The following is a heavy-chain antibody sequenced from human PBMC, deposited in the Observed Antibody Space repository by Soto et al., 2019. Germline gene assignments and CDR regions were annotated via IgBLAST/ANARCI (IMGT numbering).Heavy chain of an antibody. CDR2: SSATGAGT. D-gene: IGHD1-7*01. CDR1: GFTFSSYG. V-gene: IGHV3-23*01. J-gene: IGHJ4*02. CDR3: AKERRAGGNYGFDSDF. Sequence: EVQLLASGGGLVQPGGSLRLSCAASGFTFSSYGMTWVRQAPGKGLEWVSFSSATGAGTYYADSVKGRFTISRDNSKNTLYLQMTSLRADDTAVYYCAKERRAGGNYGFDSDFWGQGALVSVSS.